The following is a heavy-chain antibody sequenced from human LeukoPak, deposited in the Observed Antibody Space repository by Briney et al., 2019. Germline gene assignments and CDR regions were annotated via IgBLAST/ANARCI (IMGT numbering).Heavy chain of an antibody. CDR1: GGSFSGYY. D-gene: IGHD2-2*01. V-gene: IGHV4-39*01. J-gene: IGHJ6*02. Sequence: TSETLSLTCAVYGGSFSGYYWGWIRQPPGKGLEWIGSIYYSGSTYYNPSLKSRVTISVDTSKNQFSLKLSSVTAADTAVYYCARRTYCSSTSCYGYYCSGMDVWGQGTTVTVSS. CDR3: ARRTYCSSTSCYGYYCSGMDV. CDR2: IYYSGST.